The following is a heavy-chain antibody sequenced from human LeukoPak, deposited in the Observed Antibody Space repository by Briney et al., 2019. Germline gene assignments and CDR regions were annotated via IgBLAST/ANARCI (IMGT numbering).Heavy chain of an antibody. J-gene: IGHJ4*02. D-gene: IGHD3-22*01. V-gene: IGHV4-4*07. CDR2: IYTSGST. Sequence: SETLSLTCTVSGGSISSYYWSWIRQPAGKGLEWIGRIYTSGSTNYNPSLKSRVTMSVDTSKNQFSLKLSSVTAADTAVYYCARDFVYDSSGYYLGPSYFDYWGQGTLVTVSS. CDR1: GGSISSYY. CDR3: ARDFVYDSSGYYLGPSYFDY.